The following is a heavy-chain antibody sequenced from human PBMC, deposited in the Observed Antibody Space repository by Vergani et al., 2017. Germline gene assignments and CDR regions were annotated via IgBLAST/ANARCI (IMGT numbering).Heavy chain of an antibody. D-gene: IGHD1-1*01. CDR3: AREPRTGTTFGVKKDAFDI. V-gene: IGHV3-21*01. J-gene: IGHJ3*02. CDR2: ISRSSSYI. Sequence: VQLVESGGGLVKPGGSLRLSCAASGFTFSSYSMNWVRQAPGKGLEWVSSISRSSSYIYYAGSVKGRFTISRDNAKNSLYLQMNSLRAEDTAVYYCAREPRTGTTFGVKKDAFDIWGQGTMVTVSS. CDR1: GFTFSSYS.